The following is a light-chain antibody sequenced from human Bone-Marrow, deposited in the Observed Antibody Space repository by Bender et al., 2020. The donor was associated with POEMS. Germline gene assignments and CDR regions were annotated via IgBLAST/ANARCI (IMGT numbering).Light chain of an antibody. CDR3: QVWDSTSDLVV. Sequence: SYELTQPPSVSVSPGQTASFTCSGDKLGDEYASWYQQKPGQSPLLVVYDDTDRPSGIPERFSGSNSGNTATLTISRVEAGDEADYYCQVWDSTSDLVVFGGGTKLTVL. CDR1: KLGDEY. CDR2: DDT. J-gene: IGLJ2*01. V-gene: IGLV3-1*01.